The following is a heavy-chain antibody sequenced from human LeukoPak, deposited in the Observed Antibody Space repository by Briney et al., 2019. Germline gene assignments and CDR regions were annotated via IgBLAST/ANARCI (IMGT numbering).Heavy chain of an antibody. CDR2: IYYSGST. V-gene: IGHV4-31*03. Sequence: SQTLSLTCTVSGGSISSGGYYWSWIRQHPGKGLEWIGYIYYSGSTYYNPSLKSRVTISVDTSKNQFSLKLSSVTAADTAVYYCASQTSSYYYYGMDVWGQGTTVTVSS. J-gene: IGHJ6*02. CDR1: GGSISSGGYY. CDR3: ASQTSSYYYYGMDV.